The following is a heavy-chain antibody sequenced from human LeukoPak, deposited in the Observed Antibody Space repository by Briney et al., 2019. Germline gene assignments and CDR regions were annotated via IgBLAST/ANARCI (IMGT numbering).Heavy chain of an antibody. D-gene: IGHD3-10*01. CDR2: ISGSGGST. J-gene: IGHJ6*02. Sequence: PGGSLRLSCAASGFTFSSYSMNWVRQAPGKGLEWVSAISGSGGSTYYADSVKGRFTISRDNPKNTLYLQMNSLRAEDTAVYYCAKGYGSGSYYQALFKSPDYYYYGMDVWGQGTTVTVSS. CDR1: GFTFSSYS. V-gene: IGHV3-23*01. CDR3: AKGYGSGSYYQALFKSPDYYYYGMDV.